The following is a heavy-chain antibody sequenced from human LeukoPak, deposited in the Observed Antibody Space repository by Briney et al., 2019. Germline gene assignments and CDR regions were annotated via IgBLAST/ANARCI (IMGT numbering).Heavy chain of an antibody. CDR3: VRDLGVDTSMIFFDY. CDR2: ISAYNGNT. V-gene: IGHV1-18*01. CDR1: GYTFTSFG. D-gene: IGHD5-18*01. Sequence: GASVKVSCKGSGYTFTSFGISWVRQAPGQGLEWMGWISAYNGNTNSAQKFQGRVTMTTDTSTSTAYMEPRSLRSDDTAVFYCVRDLGVDTSMIFFDYWGQGTLVTVSS. J-gene: IGHJ4*02.